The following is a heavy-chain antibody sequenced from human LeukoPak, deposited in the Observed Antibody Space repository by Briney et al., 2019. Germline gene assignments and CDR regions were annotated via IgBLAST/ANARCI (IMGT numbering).Heavy chain of an antibody. CDR3: ARGYPGGGDAFDI. J-gene: IGHJ3*02. V-gene: IGHV4-61*02. CDR1: GGSISSGSYY. CDR2: IYTSGST. Sequence: SQTLSLTCTVSGGSISSGSYYWSWIRQPAGKGLEWTGRIYTSGSTNYNPSFKSRLTISVDTSKNQFSLKVSSVTAADTAVYYCARGYPGGGDAFDIWGQGTMVTVSS. D-gene: IGHD2-8*02.